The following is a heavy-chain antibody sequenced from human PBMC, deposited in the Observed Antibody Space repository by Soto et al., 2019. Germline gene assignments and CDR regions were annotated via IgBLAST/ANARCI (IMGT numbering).Heavy chain of an antibody. CDR1: GFTFSDGW. V-gene: IGHV3-15*05. CDR3: TTDRGIMAMVIFCS. J-gene: IGHJ5*02. CDR2: IKSKSHGGTA. Sequence: EVQLVESGGDLVKPGGSLRLSCSASGFTFSDGWMSWVRQAPGKGVEWVGRIKSKSHGGTADYAAFVKGRFTISRDDSKNTLYLQMNSLKIEDTAVYYCTTDRGIMAMVIFCSWGQGTLVTVSS. D-gene: IGHD2-8*01.